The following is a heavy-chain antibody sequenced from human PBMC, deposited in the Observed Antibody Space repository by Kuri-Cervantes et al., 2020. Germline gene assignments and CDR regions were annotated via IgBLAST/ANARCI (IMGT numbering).Heavy chain of an antibody. CDR2: MNPNSGNT. V-gene: IGHV1-8*01. J-gene: IGHJ6*03. D-gene: IGHD3-3*01. CDR3: ARGPSYYDFWSGYVTYYYYYMDA. CDR1: GYTFTSYD. Sequence: ASVKVSCKASGYTFTSYDINWVRQATGQGLEWMGWMNPNSGNTGYAQKFQGRVTMTRNTSISTAYMELSSLRSEDTAVYYCARGPSYYDFWSGYVTYYYYYMDAWGKGTTVTVSS.